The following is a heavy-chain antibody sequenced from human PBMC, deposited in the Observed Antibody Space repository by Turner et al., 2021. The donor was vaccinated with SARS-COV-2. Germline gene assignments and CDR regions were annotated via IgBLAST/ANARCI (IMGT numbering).Heavy chain of an antibody. CDR3: ARESTSWMGGMDV. CDR2: IWVDGSNK. CDR1: GFTFSSYG. J-gene: IGHJ6*02. V-gene: IGHV3-33*01. D-gene: IGHD2-2*01. Sequence: QVQRVESGGGVVQPGRPLTLSRAASGFTFSSYGMNWVRQAPGKGLEWGAVIWVDGSNKYYADSVGGRFTISRDNSKSSLYLQMNSLRAEDTAVYYCARESTSWMGGMDVWGQGTTVTVSS.